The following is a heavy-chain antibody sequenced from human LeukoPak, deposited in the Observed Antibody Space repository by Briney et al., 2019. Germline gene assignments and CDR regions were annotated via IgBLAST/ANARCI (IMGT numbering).Heavy chain of an antibody. J-gene: IGHJ4*02. Sequence: SVKVSRKASGGTFSSYAISWVRQAPGQGLEWMGGIIPIFGTANYAQKFQGRVTITTDESTSTAYMELSSLRSEDTAVYYCARSSQWELLLDYWGQGTLVTVSS. D-gene: IGHD1-26*01. CDR1: GGTFSSYA. CDR3: ARSSQWELLLDY. V-gene: IGHV1-69*05. CDR2: IIPIFGTA.